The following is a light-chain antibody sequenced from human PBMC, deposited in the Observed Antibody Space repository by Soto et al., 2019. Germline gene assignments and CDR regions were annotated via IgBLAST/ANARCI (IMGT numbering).Light chain of an antibody. CDR3: QSYDSSVSGYVV. CDR1: SSNIGAGND. V-gene: IGLV1-40*01. CDR2: GNS. J-gene: IGLJ2*01. Sequence: QSVLTQPPSVSGAPGQRVTISCTGSSSNIGAGNDVHWHQQLPGTAPKLLIFGRNGNSNRPSGVPDRFSGSKSVTSAFLVITGLQAEDEADYYCQSYDSSVSGYVVFGGGTKLTVL.